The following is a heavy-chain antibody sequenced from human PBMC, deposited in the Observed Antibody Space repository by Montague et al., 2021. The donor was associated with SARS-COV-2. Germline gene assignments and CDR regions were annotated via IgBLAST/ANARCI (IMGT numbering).Heavy chain of an antibody. CDR1: GGSISSSSHY. Sequence: SETLSLTCSVSGGSISSSSHYWAWIRQPPGRRPEWIGTVYYSGTTLYHPSLKSRITMSVDTSDNQFSLQLNSVSATDTAIYYCARAQMAVTEYYPDYWGQGILVTVSS. CDR3: ARAQMAVTEYYPDY. J-gene: IGHJ4*02. CDR2: VYYSGTT. V-gene: IGHV4-39*01. D-gene: IGHD2/OR15-2a*01.